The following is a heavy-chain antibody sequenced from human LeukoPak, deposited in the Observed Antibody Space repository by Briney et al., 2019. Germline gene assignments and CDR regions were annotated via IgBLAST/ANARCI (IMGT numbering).Heavy chain of an antibody. CDR1: GFTFSSYA. D-gene: IGHD3-10*01. CDR2: ISYDGSNK. V-gene: IGHV3-30-3*01. CDR3: ARDDSLERFMVRGVIIHYYYYGMDV. J-gene: IGHJ6*02. Sequence: PGRSLRLSCAASGFTFSSYAMHWVRQAPGKGLEWVAVISYDGSNKYYADSVKGRFTISRDNSKNTLYLQMNSLRAGDTAVYYCARDDSLERFMVRGVIIHYYYYGMDVWGQGTTVTVSS.